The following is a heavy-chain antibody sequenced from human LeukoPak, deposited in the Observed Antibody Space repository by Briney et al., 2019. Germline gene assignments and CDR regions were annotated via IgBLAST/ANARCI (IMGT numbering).Heavy chain of an antibody. D-gene: IGHD2-2*01. CDR1: GGTFSSYA. CDR3: ARVVSPDYYYYGMDV. CDR2: IIPIFGTA. Sequence: ASVTVSCKASGGTFSSYAISWVRQAPGQGLEWMGGIIPIFGTANYAQKFQGRVTITADESTSTAYMELSSLRSEDTAVYYCARVVSPDYYYYGMDVWGQGTTVTVSS. J-gene: IGHJ6*02. V-gene: IGHV1-69*01.